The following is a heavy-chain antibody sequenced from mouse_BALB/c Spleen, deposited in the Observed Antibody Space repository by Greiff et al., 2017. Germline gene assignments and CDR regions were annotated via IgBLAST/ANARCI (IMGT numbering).Heavy chain of an antibody. J-gene: IGHJ3*01. CDR1: GYSITSGYY. CDR3: AREYGGFAY. Sequence: EVQLQQSGPGLVKPSQSLSLTCSVTGYSITSGYYWNWIRQFPGNKLEWMGYISYDGSNNYNPSLKNRISITRDTSKNQFFLKLNSVTTEDTATYYCAREYGGFAYWGQGTLVTVSA. D-gene: IGHD2-10*02. V-gene: IGHV3-6*02. CDR2: ISYDGSN.